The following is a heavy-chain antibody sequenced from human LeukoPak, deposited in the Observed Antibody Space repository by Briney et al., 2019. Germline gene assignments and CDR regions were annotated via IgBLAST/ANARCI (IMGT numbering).Heavy chain of an antibody. CDR1: GFTFSSYG. V-gene: IGHV3-23*01. D-gene: IGHD6-6*01. Sequence: PGGSLTLSWAAYGFTFSSYGMHWVRPAPGEGLEWVSFIGGSGGSTYYADSVKGRFTISRDNSKNTLYLQMNSLRAEDTAVYYCAKALDSSSPPDVFDIWGQGTMVTVSS. CDR3: AKALDSSSPPDVFDI. CDR2: IGGSGGST. J-gene: IGHJ3*02.